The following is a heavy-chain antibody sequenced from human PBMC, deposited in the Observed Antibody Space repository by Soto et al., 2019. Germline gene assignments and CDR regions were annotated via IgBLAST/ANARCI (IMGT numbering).Heavy chain of an antibody. CDR1: GGSFSGYY. D-gene: IGHD5-18*01. CDR3: ARGARGYSYG. Sequence: SETLSLTCAVYGGSFSGYYWSWIRQPPGKGLEWIGEINHSGSTNYNPSLKSRVTISVDTPKNQFSLNLTSVTAADTAVYYCARGARGYSYGWGRGTLVTVSS. V-gene: IGHV4-34*01. CDR2: INHSGST. J-gene: IGHJ4*02.